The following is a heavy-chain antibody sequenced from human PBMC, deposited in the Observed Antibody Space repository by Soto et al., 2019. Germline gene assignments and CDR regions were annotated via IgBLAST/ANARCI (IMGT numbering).Heavy chain of an antibody. CDR3: AKEIIQLWPGVWDY. CDR2: ISGSGGST. Sequence: GGSLRLSCAASGFTVSSNYMSWVRQAPGKGLEWVSAISGSGGSTYYADSVKGRFTISRDNSKNTLYLQMNSLRAEDTAVYYCAKEIIQLWPGVWDYWGQGTLVTVSS. D-gene: IGHD5-18*01. J-gene: IGHJ4*02. V-gene: IGHV3-23*01. CDR1: GFTVSSNY.